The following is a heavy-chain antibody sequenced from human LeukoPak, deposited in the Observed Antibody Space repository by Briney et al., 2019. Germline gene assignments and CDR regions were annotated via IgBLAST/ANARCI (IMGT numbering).Heavy chain of an antibody. V-gene: IGHV1-18*01. D-gene: IGHD3-22*01. J-gene: IGHJ4*02. CDR1: GYTFTSYG. Sequence: ASVKVSCKASGYTFTSYGISWVRQAPGQGLEWMGWISAYNGNTNYAQKLQGRVTMTTDTSTSTAYMELRSLRSDDTAVYYCARVTSYDSSGPFFDYWGQGTLVTVSS. CDR3: ARVTSYDSSGPFFDY. CDR2: ISAYNGNT.